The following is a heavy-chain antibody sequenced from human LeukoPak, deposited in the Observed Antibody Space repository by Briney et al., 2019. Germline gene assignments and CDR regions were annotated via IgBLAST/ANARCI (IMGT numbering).Heavy chain of an antibody. D-gene: IGHD3-10*01. Sequence: GGSLRLSCAASGFTFSNAWMSWVRQAPGKGLEWVGRIKSKTDGGTTDYAAPVKGRFTISRDDSKDTLYLQMNSLKTEDTAVYYCTTVVTMVRGAIHYFDYWGQGTLVTVSS. J-gene: IGHJ4*02. V-gene: IGHV3-15*01. CDR3: TTVVTMVRGAIHYFDY. CDR1: GFTFSNAW. CDR2: IKSKTDGGTT.